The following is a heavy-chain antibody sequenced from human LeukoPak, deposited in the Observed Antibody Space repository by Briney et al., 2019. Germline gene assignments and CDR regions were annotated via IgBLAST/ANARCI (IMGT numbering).Heavy chain of an antibody. Sequence: GGSLRLSCAASGFTFSSYAMHWVRQAPGKGLEWVAVISYDGSNKYYADSVKGRFTISRDNAKNSLYLQMNSLRAEDTAVYYCARDFLRSGGLDYWGQGTLVTVSS. V-gene: IGHV3-30-3*01. J-gene: IGHJ4*02. CDR1: GFTFSSYA. CDR2: ISYDGSNK. CDR3: ARDFLRSGGLDY. D-gene: IGHD3-10*01.